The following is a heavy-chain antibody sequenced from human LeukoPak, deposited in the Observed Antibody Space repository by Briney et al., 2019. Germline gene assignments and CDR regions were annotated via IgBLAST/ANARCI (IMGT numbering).Heavy chain of an antibody. Sequence: PGGSLRLSCAASGFTFNRYNMNWVRQAPGKGLECVSSISSSNYIYYADSVKGRFTISRDNAKSSLFLQMNNLRAEDTAVYYCASFTIGRGVYSDYWGQGTLVTVSS. CDR1: GFTFNRYN. D-gene: IGHD3-10*01. CDR3: ASFTIGRGVYSDY. V-gene: IGHV3-21*01. J-gene: IGHJ4*02. CDR2: ISSSNYI.